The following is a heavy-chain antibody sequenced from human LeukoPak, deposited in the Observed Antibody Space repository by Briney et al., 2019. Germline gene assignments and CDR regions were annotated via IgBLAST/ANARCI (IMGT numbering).Heavy chain of an antibody. CDR2: INHSGST. J-gene: IGHJ4*02. Sequence: KTSETLSLTCAVYGGSFSGYYWSWISQPPGKGLEWIREINHSGSTNYNPSLKSRVTISVDTSKNQFSLKLSSVTAADTAVYYCAAEGYYDSSGYYEIDYWGQGTLVTVSS. V-gene: IGHV4-34*01. CDR3: AAEGYYDSSGYYEIDY. CDR1: GGSFSGYY. D-gene: IGHD3-22*01.